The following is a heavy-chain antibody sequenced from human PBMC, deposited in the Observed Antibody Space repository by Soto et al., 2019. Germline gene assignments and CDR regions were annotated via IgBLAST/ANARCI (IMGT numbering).Heavy chain of an antibody. Sequence: GGSLRLSCAASGFTFSSYAMSWVRQAPGKGLEWVSAISGSGGSTYYADSVKGRFTISRDNSKNTLYLQMNSLRAEDTAVYYCAKDRSSGTGVAAILDAFDIWGQGTRVTVSS. V-gene: IGHV3-23*01. J-gene: IGHJ3*02. D-gene: IGHD2-15*01. CDR2: ISGSGGST. CDR3: AKDRSSGTGVAAILDAFDI. CDR1: GFTFSSYA.